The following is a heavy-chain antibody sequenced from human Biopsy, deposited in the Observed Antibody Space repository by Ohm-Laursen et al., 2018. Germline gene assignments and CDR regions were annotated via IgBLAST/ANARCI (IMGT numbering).Heavy chain of an antibody. CDR1: GFYFSNYA. Sequence: SLRLSCAASGFYFSNYAMSWVRQAPGEGLEWVSGISGGGGSTYYADSVKGRFTISRDNSKNTLYLQMNSLRAEDTALYYCARGGQGGFLEWLFIGWGQGTLVTVSS. CDR3: ARGGQGGFLEWLFIG. J-gene: IGHJ4*02. V-gene: IGHV3-23*01. D-gene: IGHD3-3*01. CDR2: ISGGGGST.